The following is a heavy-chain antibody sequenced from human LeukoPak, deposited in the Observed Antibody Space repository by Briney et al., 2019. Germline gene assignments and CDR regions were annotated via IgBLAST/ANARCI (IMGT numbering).Heavy chain of an antibody. V-gene: IGHV3-7*01. CDR2: INQDGSEN. D-gene: IGHD1-26*01. Sequence: GGSLRVFCVGCGFTFRNHWMSWVRQAPGKGLEWVANINQDGSENFYADSLRGRFTISRDNAMKSLFLQIDSLRAEDTAVYYCAKDMGLGSYSGGFDYWGQGTLVTVSS. CDR3: AKDMGLGSYSGGFDY. CDR1: GFTFRNHW. J-gene: IGHJ4*02.